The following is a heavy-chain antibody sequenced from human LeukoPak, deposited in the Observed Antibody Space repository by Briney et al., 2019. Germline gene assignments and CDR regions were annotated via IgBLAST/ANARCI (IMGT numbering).Heavy chain of an antibody. CDR2: IYYSGST. V-gene: IGHV4-61*01. Sequence: SETLSLTCTVSGGSVSSGSCYWSWIRQPPGKGLEWIGYIYYSGSTNYNPSLKSRVTISVDTSKNQFSLKLSSVTAADTAVYYCARYCGGDCYLLDAFDIWGQGTMVTVSS. J-gene: IGHJ3*02. CDR1: GGSVSSGSCY. D-gene: IGHD2-21*02. CDR3: ARYCGGDCYLLDAFDI.